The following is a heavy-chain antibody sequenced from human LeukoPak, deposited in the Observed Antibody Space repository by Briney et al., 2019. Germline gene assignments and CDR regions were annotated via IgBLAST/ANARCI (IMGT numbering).Heavy chain of an antibody. CDR2: ISASGGNP. J-gene: IGHJ4*02. Sequence: GGSLRLSCAASGFTFGSYAMSWVRQAPGKGLEWVSVISASGGNPYYADSVKGRFTISRDNSKNTLYLQMNSLRAEDTAIYYCAKEKEQLIHYFDYWGQGILVTVSS. V-gene: IGHV3-23*01. D-gene: IGHD6-13*01. CDR1: GFTFGSYA. CDR3: AKEKEQLIHYFDY.